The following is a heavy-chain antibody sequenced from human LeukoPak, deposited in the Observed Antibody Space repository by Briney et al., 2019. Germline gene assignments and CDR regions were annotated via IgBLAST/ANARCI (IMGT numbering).Heavy chain of an antibody. CDR3: ARDGYYYGSGSYYRPLDY. CDR2: INPSGGST. J-gene: IGHJ4*02. CDR1: GYTFTSYY. D-gene: IGHD3-10*01. V-gene: IGHV1-46*01. Sequence: GASVKVSCKASGYTFTSYYMHWVRQAPGQGLEWMGIINPSGGSTSYAQKFQGRVTMTRDTSTSTVYMELSSLRSEDTAVYYCARDGYYYGSGSYYRPLDYWRQGTLVTVSS.